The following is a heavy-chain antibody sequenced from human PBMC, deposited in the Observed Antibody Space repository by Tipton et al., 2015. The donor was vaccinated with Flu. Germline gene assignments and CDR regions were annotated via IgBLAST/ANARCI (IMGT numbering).Heavy chain of an antibody. CDR2: IYTSGST. Sequence: TLSLTCTVSGGSISSSSYYWGWIRQPPGKGLEWIGRIYTSGSTNYNPSLKSRVTMSVDTSKNQFSLKLSSVTAADTAVYYCARVRGGAGGNWFDPWGQGTLVTVSS. J-gene: IGHJ5*02. D-gene: IGHD3-10*01. V-gene: IGHV4-61*02. CDR1: GGSISSSSYY. CDR3: ARVRGGAGGNWFDP.